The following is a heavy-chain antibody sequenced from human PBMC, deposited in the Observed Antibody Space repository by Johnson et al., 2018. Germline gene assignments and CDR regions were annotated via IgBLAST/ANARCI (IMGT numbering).Heavy chain of an antibody. CDR2: MNPNSGNP. Sequence: QVQLVQSGAEVKKXGASVKVSCKASGYTFTSYDINWVRQATGQGLEWMGWMNPNSGNPGYAQKFQGRVTMTRNTSISTANMELSSLRSEDAAVYYCARWDHYYDSSGYPGDVWGQGTTVTVSS. J-gene: IGHJ6*02. V-gene: IGHV1-8*01. CDR3: ARWDHYYDSSGYPGDV. D-gene: IGHD3-22*01. CDR1: GYTFTSYD.